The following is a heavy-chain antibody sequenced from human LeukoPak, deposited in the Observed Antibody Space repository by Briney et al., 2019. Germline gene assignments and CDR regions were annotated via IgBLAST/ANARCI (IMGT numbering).Heavy chain of an antibody. J-gene: IGHJ5*02. CDR1: GFTFSSYS. V-gene: IGHV3-48*04. Sequence: GGSLRLSCAASGFTFSSYSMNWVRQAPGKGLEWVSYISSSGSTIYYADSVKGRFTISRDNAKNSLYLQMNSLRAEDTAVYYCARSIVVVPAAAMNWFDPWGQGTLVTVSS. CDR3: ARSIVVVPAAAMNWFDP. CDR2: ISSSGSTI. D-gene: IGHD2-2*01.